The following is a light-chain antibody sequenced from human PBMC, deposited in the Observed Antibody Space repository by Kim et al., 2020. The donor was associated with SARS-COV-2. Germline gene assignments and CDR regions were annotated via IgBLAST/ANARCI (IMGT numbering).Light chain of an antibody. Sequence: GKTAESNCGENNIGSKRFNWYQQKPGQAPVMVIYYDSDRPSGIPKRCCGSNAGNTATLTNGRGETGDEADYYCKVWDSRSDHPGVVFGAGTKLTVL. CDR2: YDS. CDR3: KVWDSRSDHPGVV. J-gene: IGLJ2*01. CDR1: NIGSKR. V-gene: IGLV3-21*04.